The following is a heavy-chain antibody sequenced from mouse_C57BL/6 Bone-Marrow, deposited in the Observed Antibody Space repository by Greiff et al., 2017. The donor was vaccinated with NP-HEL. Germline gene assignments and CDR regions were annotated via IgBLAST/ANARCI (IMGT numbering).Heavy chain of an antibody. CDR2: ISSGSSTI. CDR1: GFTFSDYG. D-gene: IGHD1-1*01. J-gene: IGHJ4*01. Sequence: EVNLVESGGGLVKPGGSLKLSCAASGFTFSDYGMHWVRQAPEKGLEWVAYISSGSSTIYYADTVKGRFTISRDNAKNTLFLQMTSLRSEDTSMYYCARRYGSSYYAMDYWGKGTSVTVSS. V-gene: IGHV5-17*01. CDR3: ARRYGSSYYAMDY.